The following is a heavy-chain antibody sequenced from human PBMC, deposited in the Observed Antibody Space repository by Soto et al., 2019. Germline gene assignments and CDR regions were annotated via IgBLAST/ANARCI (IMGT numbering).Heavy chain of an antibody. CDR2: ISAYNYNT. J-gene: IGHJ4*02. D-gene: IGHD3-16*01. V-gene: IGHV1-18*01. CDR1: FYTFHSYG. Sequence: RGWVXGSFRAAFYTFHSYGVMCWLRAPGQGLECMGRISAYNYNTHYAQNFEGRVTMTTDTSTSTAYLYLRRLRSDDSAIYYCARLPGEFRTAIDYWGPGTQVTVSS. CDR3: ARLPGEFRTAIDY.